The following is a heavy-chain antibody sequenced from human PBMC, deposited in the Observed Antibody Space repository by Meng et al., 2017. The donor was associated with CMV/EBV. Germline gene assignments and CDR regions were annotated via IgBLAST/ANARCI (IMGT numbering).Heavy chain of an antibody. J-gene: IGHJ6*02. CDR3: ARGYCSGGSCYWAYYYGMDV. V-gene: IGHV4-59*01. CDR1: GGSISGYY. CDR2: IYYSGST. D-gene: IGHD2-15*01. Sequence: GSLRLSCTVSGGSISGYYWSWIRQPPGKGLEWIGYIYYSGSTNYNPSLKSRVTIAVDTSKNQFSLKLSSVTAADTAVYYCARGYCSGGSCYWAYYYGMDVWGQGTTVTVSS.